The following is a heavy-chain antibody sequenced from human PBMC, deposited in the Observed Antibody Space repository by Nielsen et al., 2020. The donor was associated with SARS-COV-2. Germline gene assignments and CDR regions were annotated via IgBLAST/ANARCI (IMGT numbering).Heavy chain of an antibody. V-gene: IGHV3-9*01. J-gene: IGHJ4*02. CDR1: GFTFDDYA. D-gene: IGHD5-12*01. Sequence: GGSLRLSCAASGFTFDDYAMHWVRQAPGKGLEWVSGISWNSGSIGYADSVKGRFTISRDNAKNSLYLQMNSLRAEDTALYYCAKDIAWGYSGYDLGFDYWGQGTRVTVSS. CDR2: ISWNSGSI. CDR3: AKDIAWGYSGYDLGFDY.